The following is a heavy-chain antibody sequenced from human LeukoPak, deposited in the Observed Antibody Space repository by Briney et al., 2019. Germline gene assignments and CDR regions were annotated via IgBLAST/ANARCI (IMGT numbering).Heavy chain of an antibody. V-gene: IGHV3-21*01. CDR2: ITGGSNYM. CDR1: GLPFSSYT. CDR3: ARDGGTIFGGAGYFDY. J-gene: IGHJ4*02. D-gene: IGHD3-3*01. Sequence: GGSLRLSCAASGLPFSSYTMNWVRQAPGRGLEWVSSITGGSNYMYYRDSVKGRFTISRDNAKNSVYLQMNNLRADDTSVYYCARDGGTIFGGAGYFDYWGQGTLVTVSS.